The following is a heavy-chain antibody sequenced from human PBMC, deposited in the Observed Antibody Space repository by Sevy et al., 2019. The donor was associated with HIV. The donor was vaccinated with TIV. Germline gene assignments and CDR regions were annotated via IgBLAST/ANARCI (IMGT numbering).Heavy chain of an antibody. V-gene: IGHV1-2*02. Sequence: ASVKVSCKTSGYTFAAYYIHWVRQAPGQGLEWLGWIYPNGGDTTYPQKFQGRVTVTMSTSSNTVYMELTRLRSDDTAVYYCARGKREEWLLYLDNWGPGTLVSVSS. CDR1: GYTFAAYY. CDR3: ARGKREEWLLYLDN. J-gene: IGHJ4*02. D-gene: IGHD3-3*01. CDR2: IYPNGGDT.